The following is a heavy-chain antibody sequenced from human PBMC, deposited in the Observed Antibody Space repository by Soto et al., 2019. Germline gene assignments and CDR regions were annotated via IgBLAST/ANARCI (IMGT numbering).Heavy chain of an antibody. CDR3: ARYYQHSVSLDV. CDR2: IDPSDFYT. J-gene: IGHJ6*02. V-gene: IGHV5-10-1*01. CDR1: GYSFTSYW. Sequence: GESLKISCKGSGYSFTSYWISWVRQMPGKGLEWMGSIDPSDFYTNYSPSFQGHVTISADKSISTAYLQRSSLKASDTAMYYCARYYQHSVSLDVWGQGTTVTVSS. D-gene: IGHD2-2*01.